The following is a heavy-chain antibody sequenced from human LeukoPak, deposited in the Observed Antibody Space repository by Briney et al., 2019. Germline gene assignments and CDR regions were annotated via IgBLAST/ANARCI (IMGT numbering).Heavy chain of an antibody. V-gene: IGHV1-24*01. CDR2: FDPEDGET. CDR1: GYTLTELS. Sequence: ASVKVSCKVSGYTLTELSMHWVRQAPGKGLEWMGGFDPEDGETIYAQKFQGRVTKTEDTSTDTAYMELSSLRSEDTAVYYCATRQRGDCGGDCYVFDYWGQGTLVTVSS. D-gene: IGHD2-21*02. J-gene: IGHJ4*02. CDR3: ATRQRGDCGGDCYVFDY.